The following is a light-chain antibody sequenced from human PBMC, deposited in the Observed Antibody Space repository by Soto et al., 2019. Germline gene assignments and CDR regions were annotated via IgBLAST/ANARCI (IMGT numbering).Light chain of an antibody. CDR2: KAS. CDR3: QQYNSYPLT. Sequence: SPSTLSASVGDRVTITCRASQSISSWLAWYQQKPGKAPKLLIYKASSLESGVPSRFSGSGSGTEFTLTISSLQPDDFATYYCQQYNSYPLTFGGGTKVDIK. V-gene: IGKV1-5*03. J-gene: IGKJ4*01. CDR1: QSISSW.